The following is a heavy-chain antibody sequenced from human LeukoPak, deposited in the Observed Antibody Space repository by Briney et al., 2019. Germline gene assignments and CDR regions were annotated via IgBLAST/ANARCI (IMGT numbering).Heavy chain of an antibody. D-gene: IGHD3-9*01. Sequence: SETLSLTCAVYGGSFSGYYWSWIRQPPGKGLEWIGEINHSGSTNYNPSLKSRVTISVDTSKNQFSLKLSSVTAADTAVYYCARDGVVRYFDGWGQGTLVTVSS. V-gene: IGHV4-34*01. J-gene: IGHJ4*02. CDR1: GGSFSGYY. CDR2: INHSGST. CDR3: ARDGVVRYFDG.